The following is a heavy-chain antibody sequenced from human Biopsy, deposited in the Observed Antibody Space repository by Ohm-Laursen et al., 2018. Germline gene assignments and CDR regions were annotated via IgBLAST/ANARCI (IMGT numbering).Heavy chain of an antibody. CDR1: GDTFSNYG. CDR3: ATKLTGYFHH. D-gene: IGHD3-9*01. Sequence: SVKVSCKAPGDTFSNYGVNWVRQAPGQGLEWLGGNIPILGTGNYAQKFQDRVTVAADTSTSTATMELRSLRSDDTAVYYCATKLTGYFHHWGQGTLVIVSS. CDR2: NIPILGTG. J-gene: IGHJ1*01. V-gene: IGHV1-69*06.